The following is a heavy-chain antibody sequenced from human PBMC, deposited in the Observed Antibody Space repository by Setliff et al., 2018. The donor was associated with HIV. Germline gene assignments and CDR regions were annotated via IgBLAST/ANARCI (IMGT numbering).Heavy chain of an antibody. V-gene: IGHV4-34*01. CDR2: INHGGDT. CDR3: ASRRGIEFYFDI. CDR1: GQSISGYY. Sequence: PSETLSLTCAVYGQSISGYYWSWIRQTPGKGLEWIGEINHGGDTNYDPSLKSRVTISVGSSYNHFSLKLSSVTAADTGVYYCASRRGIEFYFDIWGQGTPVT. J-gene: IGHJ4*02. D-gene: IGHD3-10*01.